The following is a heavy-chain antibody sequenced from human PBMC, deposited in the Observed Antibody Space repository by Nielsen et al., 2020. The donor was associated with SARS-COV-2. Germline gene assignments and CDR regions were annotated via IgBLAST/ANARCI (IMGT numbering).Heavy chain of an antibody. J-gene: IGHJ5*02. D-gene: IGHD3-16*02. V-gene: IGHV3-15*01. CDR1: GFSFSNAW. CDR2: ITSISNGATT. Sequence: GESLKLSCVGSGFSFSNAWMTWVRQGPGKGLEWVCRITSISNGATTDYAAPVRGRFTISRDDSKNTVHLQMNSLKTEDTAVYYCVSSWTAPWGQGTLVTVSS. CDR3: VSSWTAP.